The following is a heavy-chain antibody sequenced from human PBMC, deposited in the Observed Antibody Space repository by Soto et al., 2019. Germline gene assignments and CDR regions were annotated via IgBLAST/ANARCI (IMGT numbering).Heavy chain of an antibody. J-gene: IGHJ4*02. V-gene: IGHV4-59*01. CDR2: IYYSGST. CDR3: ARDGRRTYYYGSGKDY. D-gene: IGHD3-10*01. CDR1: GGSISSYY. Sequence: SETLSLTCTVSGGSISSYYWSWIRQPPGKGLEWIGYIYYSGSTNYNPSLKSRVTISVDTSKNQFSLKLSSVTAADTAVYYCARDGRRTYYYGSGKDYWGQGTLVTVSS.